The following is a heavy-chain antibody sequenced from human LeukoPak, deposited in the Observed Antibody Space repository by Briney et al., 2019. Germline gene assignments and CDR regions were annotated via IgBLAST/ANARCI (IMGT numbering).Heavy chain of an antibody. CDR3: ANRGY. CDR1: GFTVSSDF. V-gene: IGHV3-66*01. CDR2: IDGGGTT. Sequence: GGSLRLSCAAYGFTVSSDFMIWVRQAPGKGLEWVSKIDGGGTTNYADSVKGRFTVSRDNSKNTVYLQMNSLRVEDTAMYSCANRGYWGQGTLVTVSS. J-gene: IGHJ4*02.